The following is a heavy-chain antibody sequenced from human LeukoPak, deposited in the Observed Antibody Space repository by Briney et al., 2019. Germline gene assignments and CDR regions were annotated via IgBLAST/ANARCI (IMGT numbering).Heavy chain of an antibody. D-gene: IGHD2-8*01. Sequence: GGSLRLSCAASGFTFTNYGMHWVRQAPGRGLEWVAVVWFDGTNKYYADSVKGRFTISRDNSKNTVYLQMNSLRADDTAVYYCARDRVTKQAPPGYWGQGTLVTVSS. CDR2: VWFDGTNK. CDR1: GFTFTNYG. J-gene: IGHJ4*02. CDR3: ARDRVTKQAPPGY. V-gene: IGHV3-33*01.